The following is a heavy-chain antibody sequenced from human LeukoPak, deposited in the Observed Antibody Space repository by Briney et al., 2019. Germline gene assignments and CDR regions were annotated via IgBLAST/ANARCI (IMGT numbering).Heavy chain of an antibody. CDR3: ARRTLGYCSIGNCYSDY. J-gene: IGHJ4*02. CDR1: GYSFISYW. V-gene: IGHV5-51*01. CDR2: IFPGDSET. D-gene: IGHD2-15*01. Sequence: GESLKISFKGSGYSFISYWIAWVRQMPGKGLEWMGIIFPGDSETRYSPSFQGQVTISVDESINTAYLQWSSLRASDTAIYYCARRTLGYCSIGNCYSDYWGQGTLVTVSS.